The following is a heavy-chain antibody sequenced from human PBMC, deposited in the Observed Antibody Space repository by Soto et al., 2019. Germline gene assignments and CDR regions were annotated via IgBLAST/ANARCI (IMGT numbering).Heavy chain of an antibody. CDR2: MNPNRGNT. Sequence: ASVKVSCKASGYTFTSYDINWVRQATGQGLEGMGWMNPNRGNTGYAQKFQGRVTMTRNTSISTAYMELTRLRSEDTAVYYCARGLGRPIDFHYCYYLDVSGKGTTVTVSS. CDR1: GYTFTSYD. J-gene: IGHJ6*03. V-gene: IGHV1-8*01. CDR3: ARGLGRPIDFHYCYYLDV. D-gene: IGHD2-21*01.